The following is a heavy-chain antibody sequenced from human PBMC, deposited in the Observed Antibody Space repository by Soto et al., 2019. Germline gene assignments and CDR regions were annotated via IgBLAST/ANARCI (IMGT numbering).Heavy chain of an antibody. D-gene: IGHD1-26*01. CDR2: IYYSGST. J-gene: IGHJ5*02. V-gene: IGHV4-39*01. CDR1: GGSISSSSYY. CDR3: AGHRMGSWFDP. Sequence: SETLSLTCTVSGGSISSSSYYWGWIRQPPGKGLEWIGSIYYSGSTYYNPPLKSRVTISVDTSKNQFSLKLSSVTAADTAVYYCAGHRMGSWFDPWGQGTLVTVSS.